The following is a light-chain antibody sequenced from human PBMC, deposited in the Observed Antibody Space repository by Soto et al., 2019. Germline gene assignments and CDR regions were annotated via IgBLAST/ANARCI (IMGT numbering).Light chain of an antibody. J-gene: IGKJ1*01. CDR2: TAS. V-gene: IGKV1-17*01. CDR3: QQLNNYPRT. Sequence: DIQMTQSPSSLSASVGDRVTITCRASQSIRGDLNWYQQRPGKAPNLLISTASTLQSGVPSRFSGSGSGTEFTLTISSLQPEDFATYYCQQLNNYPRTFGQGTKVEIK. CDR1: QSIRGD.